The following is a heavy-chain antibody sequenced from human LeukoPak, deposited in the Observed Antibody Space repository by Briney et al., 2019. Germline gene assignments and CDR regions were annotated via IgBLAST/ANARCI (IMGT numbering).Heavy chain of an antibody. CDR3: AKMPVSYSSGWTTFDY. Sequence: QSGGSLRLSCTASGFTFSSYAASWVRQAPGEGLEWVSGISASGGSTYYADSVKGRFTISRDNSKNTLYLQMNSLRAEDAAVYYCAKMPVSYSSGWTTFDYWGRGTLVTVSS. CDR2: ISASGGST. V-gene: IGHV3-23*01. CDR1: GFTFSSYA. D-gene: IGHD6-19*01. J-gene: IGHJ4*02.